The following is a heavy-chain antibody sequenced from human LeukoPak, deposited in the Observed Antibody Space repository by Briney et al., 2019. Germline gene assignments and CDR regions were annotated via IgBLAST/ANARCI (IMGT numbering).Heavy chain of an antibody. CDR1: GGTFSSYA. D-gene: IGHD2-2*01. CDR3: ARARALFYCSSTSCYGFDP. CDR2: IIPIFGTA. Sequence: SVKVSCKASGGTFSSYAISWVRQAPGQGLEWMGGIIPIFGTANYAQKFQGRVTNTADESTSTAYMELSSLRSEDTAVYYCARARALFYCSSTSCYGFDPWGQGTLVTVSS. V-gene: IGHV1-69*13. J-gene: IGHJ5*02.